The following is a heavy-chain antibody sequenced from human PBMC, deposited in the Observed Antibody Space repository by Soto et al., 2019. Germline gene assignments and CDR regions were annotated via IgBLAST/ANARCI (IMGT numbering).Heavy chain of an antibody. D-gene: IGHD6-19*01. CDR2: ISADGSDK. Sequence: QVQLVESGGGVVQPERSLRLSCATSGFTFSDFGMHWVRQAPGKGLEWVAAISADGSDKYYPGSVQGRFTISRDNTKTALYLQMNSLRTGDTAIYYCAQGTAVARQHFANWGQGTLVTVSS. V-gene: IGHV3-30*18. CDR3: AQGTAVARQHFAN. J-gene: IGHJ4*02. CDR1: GFTFSDFG.